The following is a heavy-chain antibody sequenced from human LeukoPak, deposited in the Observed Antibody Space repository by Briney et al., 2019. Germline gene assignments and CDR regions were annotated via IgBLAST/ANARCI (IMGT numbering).Heavy chain of an antibody. CDR3: ARGAIRTFDY. CDR1: GFTFGSYS. J-gene: IGHJ4*02. V-gene: IGHV3-21*01. Sequence: GGSLRLSCAASGFTFGSYSMNWVRQAPGKGLEWVSSISSSSSYIYYADSVKGRFTISRDNAKNSLYLQMNSLRAEDTAVYYCARGAIRTFDYWGQGTLVTVSS. CDR2: ISSSSSYI. D-gene: IGHD3-16*01.